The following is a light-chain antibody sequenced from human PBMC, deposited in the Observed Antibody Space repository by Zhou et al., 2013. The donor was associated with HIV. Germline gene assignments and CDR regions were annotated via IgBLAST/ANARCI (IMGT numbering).Light chain of an antibody. CDR2: AAS. CDR1: QGISSY. CDR3: QHYGSDSRP. Sequence: AIRMTQSPSSLSASTGDRVTITCRASQGISSYLAWYQQKPGKAPKLLIYAASTLQSGVPSRFSGSGSGTDFTLTISCLQPEDFATYYCQHYGSDSRPFGQGTKVEIK. V-gene: IGKV1-8*01. J-gene: IGKJ1*01.